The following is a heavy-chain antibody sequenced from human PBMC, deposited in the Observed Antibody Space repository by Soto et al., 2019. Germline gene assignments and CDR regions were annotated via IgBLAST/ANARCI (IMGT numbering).Heavy chain of an antibody. CDR1: GGSISSSGYY. Sequence: QLQLQESGPGLVKPSETLSLTCTVSGGSISSSGYYWGWIRQPPGKGLEWIASIYFSGSTYQNPSLKSRVTISVDTSNNEFSLKLSSVTAADPAMYYCARREYSYGSFDYWGQGTLVTVSS. CDR3: ARREYSYGSFDY. CDR2: IYFSGST. D-gene: IGHD5-18*01. V-gene: IGHV4-39*01. J-gene: IGHJ4*02.